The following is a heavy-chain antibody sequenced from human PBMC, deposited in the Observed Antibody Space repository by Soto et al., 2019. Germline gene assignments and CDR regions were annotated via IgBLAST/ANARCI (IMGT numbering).Heavy chain of an antibody. J-gene: IGHJ4*02. V-gene: IGHV3-7*01. D-gene: IGHD2-2*01. Sequence: EVQLVESGGGLVQPGGSLRLSCAASGFTFSSYWMSWVRQAPGKGLEWVANIKQDGSEKYYVDSVKGRFTISRDNAKNSLYLQMNSLRAEDTAVYYCASGCSSTSCYWSYWGQGTLVTVSS. CDR3: ASGCSSTSCYWSY. CDR2: IKQDGSEK. CDR1: GFTFSSYW.